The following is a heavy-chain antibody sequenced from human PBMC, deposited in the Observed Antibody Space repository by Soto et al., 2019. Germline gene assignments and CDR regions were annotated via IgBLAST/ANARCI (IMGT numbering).Heavy chain of an antibody. CDR2: IAHDGSEK. D-gene: IGHD2-2*01. Sequence: PGGSLRLSCAVSGFSFSCYWMSWVRQAPGRGLEWVATIAHDGSEKFYVDSVKGRFTISRDNSKNTLYLQMNSLRAEDTAVYYCARVVPAAMYYYYGMDVWGQGTTVTVSS. CDR3: ARVVPAAMYYYYGMDV. CDR1: GFSFSCYW. J-gene: IGHJ6*02. V-gene: IGHV3-7*01.